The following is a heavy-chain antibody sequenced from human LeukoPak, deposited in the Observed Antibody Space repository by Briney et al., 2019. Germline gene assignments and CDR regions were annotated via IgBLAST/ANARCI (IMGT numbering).Heavy chain of an antibody. D-gene: IGHD3-3*01. CDR2: IKQDGSEK. Sequence: GGSLRLSCAASGFTFSSYWMSWVRQAPGKGLEWVANIKQDGSEKYYVDSVKGRFTISRDNAKNSLYLQMNSLRAEDTAVYYCARGPTYYDFWSGYYHFYYWGQRTLVTVSS. J-gene: IGHJ4*02. CDR3: ARGPTYYDFWSGYYHFYY. V-gene: IGHV3-7*01. CDR1: GFTFSSYW.